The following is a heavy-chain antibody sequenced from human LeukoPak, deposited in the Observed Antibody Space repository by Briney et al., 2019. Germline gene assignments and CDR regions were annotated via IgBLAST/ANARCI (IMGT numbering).Heavy chain of an antibody. Sequence: GGSLILSCAASGFTFSSYRMHWVRPAPGKGLVWVSRINSDGSSTSYADSVKGRFTISRDNAKNTLYLQMNSLRAEDTAVYYCARGSSTSCFYWGQGTLVTVSS. CDR3: ARGSSTSCFY. V-gene: IGHV3-74*01. J-gene: IGHJ4*02. D-gene: IGHD2-2*01. CDR2: INSDGSST. CDR1: GFTFSSYR.